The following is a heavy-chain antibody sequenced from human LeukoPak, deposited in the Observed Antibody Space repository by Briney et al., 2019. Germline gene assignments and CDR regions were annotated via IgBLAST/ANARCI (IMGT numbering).Heavy chain of an antibody. Sequence: KPSETLSLTCTVSGGSISSYYWSWIRQPPGKGLEWIGYIYYSGSTNHNPSLKSRVTISVDTSKNQFSLKLSSVTAADTAVYYCARQYSYGSNWFDPWGQGTLVTVSS. D-gene: IGHD5-18*01. CDR1: GGSISSYY. CDR2: IYYSGST. CDR3: ARQYSYGSNWFDP. J-gene: IGHJ5*02. V-gene: IGHV4-59*01.